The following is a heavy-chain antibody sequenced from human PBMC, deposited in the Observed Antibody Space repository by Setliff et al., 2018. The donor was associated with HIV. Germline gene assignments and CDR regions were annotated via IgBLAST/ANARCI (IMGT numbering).Heavy chain of an antibody. Sequence: ASVKVSCKASGYTFTSYGISCVRQAPGQGLEWMGWISAYNGNTNSAQKLQGRVTMTTDTSTSTAYMELRSLRPEDTAVYYCARGPPRDILTGYYKWGRETYYYYYGMDVWGQGTTVTVS. CDR1: GYTFTSYG. CDR3: ARGPPRDILTGYYKWGRETYYYYYGMDV. CDR2: ISAYNGNT. V-gene: IGHV1-18*01. D-gene: IGHD3-9*01. J-gene: IGHJ6*02.